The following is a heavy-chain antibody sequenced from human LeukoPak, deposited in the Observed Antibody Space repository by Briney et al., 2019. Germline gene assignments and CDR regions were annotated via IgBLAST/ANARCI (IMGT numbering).Heavy chain of an antibody. J-gene: IGHJ4*02. CDR1: GGTFSSYT. Sequence: SVKVSCKASGGTFSSYTISWVRQAPGQGLEWMGRIIPILGIANYAQKFQGRVTITSDKSTSTAYMELSSLKASGTAMYCCARGSSSSVYWGQGTLVTVSS. D-gene: IGHD6-6*01. CDR3: ARGSSSSVY. V-gene: IGHV1-69*02. CDR2: IIPILGIA.